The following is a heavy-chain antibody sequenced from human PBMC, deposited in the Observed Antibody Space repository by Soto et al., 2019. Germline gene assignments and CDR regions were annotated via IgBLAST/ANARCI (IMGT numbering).Heavy chain of an antibody. V-gene: IGHV3-23*01. Sequence: GGSLRLSCAASGFTFSSYWMHWVRQAPGKGLEWVSAISGSGGSTYYADSVKGRFTISRDNSKNTLYLQMNSLRAEDTAVYYCATYQLLRAFDIWGQGTMVTVSS. CDR1: GFTFSSYW. CDR2: ISGSGGST. D-gene: IGHD2-2*01. CDR3: ATYQLLRAFDI. J-gene: IGHJ3*02.